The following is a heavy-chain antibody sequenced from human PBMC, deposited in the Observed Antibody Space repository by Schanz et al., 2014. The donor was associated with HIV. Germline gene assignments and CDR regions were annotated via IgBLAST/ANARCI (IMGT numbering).Heavy chain of an antibody. CDR3: ARDSGPGIY. V-gene: IGHV3-33*05. D-gene: IGHD3-10*01. J-gene: IGHJ4*02. CDR2: ISYDGRNK. CDR1: GFTFSSYG. Sequence: QVHLVESGGGVAQPGRSLRLSCATSGFTFSSYGMHWVRQAPGKGLEWVAGISYDGRNKYYADSVKGRFTISRDNSKNTLYLQMSSLRADDTAVYYCARDSGPGIYWGQGTLVTVSS.